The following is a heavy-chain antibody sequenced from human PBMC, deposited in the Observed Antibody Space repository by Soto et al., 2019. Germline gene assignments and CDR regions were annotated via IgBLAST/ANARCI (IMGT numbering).Heavy chain of an antibody. CDR2: IWYDGSNK. CDR1: GFTFSSYG. CDR3: ASDYSGDSVGWFDP. D-gene: IGHD4-17*01. Sequence: QVQLVESGGGVVQPGRSLRLSCAASGFTFSSYGMHWVRQVPGKGLEWVAVIWYDGSNKYYADSVKGRFTISRDNSKNTLYLQMNSLRAEDTAVYYCASDYSGDSVGWFDPWCQGTLVTVSS. J-gene: IGHJ5*02. V-gene: IGHV3-33*01.